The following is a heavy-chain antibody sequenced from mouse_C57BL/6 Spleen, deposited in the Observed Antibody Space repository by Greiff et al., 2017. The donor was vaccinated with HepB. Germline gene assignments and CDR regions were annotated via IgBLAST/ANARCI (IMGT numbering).Heavy chain of an antibody. Sequence: QVQLQQSGPELVKPGASVKISCKASGYAFSSSWMNWVKQRPEKGLEWIGRIYPGDGDTNYNGKFKGKATLTADKSSSTAYMQLSSLTSEDSAVYFCARSGDGYPYYYAMDYWGQGTSVTVSS. V-gene: IGHV1-82*01. CDR1: GYAFSSSW. D-gene: IGHD2-3*01. J-gene: IGHJ4*01. CDR2: IYPGDGDT. CDR3: ARSGDGYPYYYAMDY.